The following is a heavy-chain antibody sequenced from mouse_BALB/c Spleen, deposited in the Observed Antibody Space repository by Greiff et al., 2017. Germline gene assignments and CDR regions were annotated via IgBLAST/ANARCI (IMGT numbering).Heavy chain of an antibody. J-gene: IGHJ1*01. CDR1: GYTFTSYV. D-gene: IGHD2-4*01. V-gene: IGHV1-14*01. CDR2: INPYNDGT. CDR3: ARGGLRRPWYFDV. Sequence: EVQLQQSGPELVKPGASVKMSCKASGYTFTSYVMHWVKQKPGQGLEWIGYINPYNDGTKYNEKFKGKATLTSDKSSSTAYMELSSLTSEDSAVYYCARGGLRRPWYFDVWGAGTTVTVSS.